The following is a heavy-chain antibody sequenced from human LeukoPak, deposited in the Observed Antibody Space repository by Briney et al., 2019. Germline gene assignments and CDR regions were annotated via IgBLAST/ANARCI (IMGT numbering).Heavy chain of an antibody. CDR3: ASRGGGVIVVDY. D-gene: IGHD3-16*02. J-gene: IGHJ4*02. V-gene: IGHV1-69*04. CDR1: GGTFSSYA. Sequence: ASVKVSCKASGGTFSSYAISWVRQAPGQGLEWMGRIIPILGIAYYAQKFQGRVTITADKSTSTAYMELSSLRSEDTAVYYCASRGGGVIVVDYWGQGTLVTVSS. CDR2: IIPILGIA.